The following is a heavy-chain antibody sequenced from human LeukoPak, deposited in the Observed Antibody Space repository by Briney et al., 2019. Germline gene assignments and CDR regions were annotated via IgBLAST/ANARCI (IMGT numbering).Heavy chain of an antibody. CDR1: GYSFTSYW. V-gene: IGHV5-51*01. CDR3: ARGRALDYYGSGSYFPDY. CDR2: IYPGDSDT. Sequence: GESLKISCKGSGYSFTSYWIGWVRQMPGKGLEWMGIIYPGDSDTRYSPSFQGQVTIDADKSISTAYLQWSSLKASDTDMYYCARGRALDYYGSGSYFPDYWGQGTLVTVSS. J-gene: IGHJ4*02. D-gene: IGHD3-10*01.